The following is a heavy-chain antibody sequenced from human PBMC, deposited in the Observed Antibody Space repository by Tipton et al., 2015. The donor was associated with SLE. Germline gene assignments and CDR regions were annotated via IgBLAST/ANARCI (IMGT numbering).Heavy chain of an antibody. V-gene: IGHV3-15*01. J-gene: IGHJ4*02. CDR3: TTWIQLPSLSDY. Sequence: SLRLSCTVSGYSISSGYYWGWVRQAPGKGLEWVGRIKSKTDGGTTDYAAPVKGRFTISRDDSKNTLYLQMNSLKTEDTAVYYCTTWIQLPSLSDYWGQGTLVTVSS. D-gene: IGHD5-18*01. CDR2: IKSKTDGGTT. CDR1: GYSISSGYY.